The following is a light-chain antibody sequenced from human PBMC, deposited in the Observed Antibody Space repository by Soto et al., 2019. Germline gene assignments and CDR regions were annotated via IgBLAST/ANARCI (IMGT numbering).Light chain of an antibody. Sequence: ERVMTQAPSTLSVSPGERATLSCRASQSVSSDLAWYQQKPGQGPRLLIYGAFNRATGVPARFSGSGSGTEFNLTISSLQSEDFAVSYCQQYNNWPLNFGGGTKVEIK. CDR3: QQYNNWPLN. V-gene: IGKV3-15*01. CDR2: GAF. CDR1: QSVSSD. J-gene: IGKJ4*01.